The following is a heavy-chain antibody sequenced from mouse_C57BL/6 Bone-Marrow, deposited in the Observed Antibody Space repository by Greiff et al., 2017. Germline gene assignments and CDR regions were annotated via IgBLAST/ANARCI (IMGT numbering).Heavy chain of an antibody. CDR1: GFNIKDDY. CDR3: THLGGAWFAY. CDR2: IDPENGDT. J-gene: IGHJ3*01. V-gene: IGHV14-4*01. D-gene: IGHD4-1*01. Sequence: VQLQQSGAELVRPGASVKLSCTASGFNIKDDYMHWVKQRPEQGLEWIGWIDPENGDTEYASKFQGKATITADTSSNTAYLQLSSLTSEDTAVCYCTHLGGAWFAYWGQGTLVTVSA.